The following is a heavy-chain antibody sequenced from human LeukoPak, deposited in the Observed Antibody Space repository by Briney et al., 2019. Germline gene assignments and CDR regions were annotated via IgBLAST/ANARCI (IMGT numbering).Heavy chain of an antibody. Sequence: ASVKVSCKASGYTFTSYGISWVRQAPGQGLEWMGWISAYNGNTNYAQKLQGRVTMTTDTSTSTAYTELRSLRSDDTAVYYCARERYYDSSGYYYYFDYWGQGTLVTVSS. CDR1: GYTFTSYG. J-gene: IGHJ4*02. V-gene: IGHV1-18*01. CDR3: ARERYYDSSGYYYYFDY. D-gene: IGHD3-22*01. CDR2: ISAYNGNT.